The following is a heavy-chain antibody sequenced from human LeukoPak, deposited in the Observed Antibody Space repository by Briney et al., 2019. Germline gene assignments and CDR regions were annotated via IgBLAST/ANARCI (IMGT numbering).Heavy chain of an antibody. CDR2: IYYSGST. Sequence: PSETLSLTCTVSSGSISSYYWSWIRQPPGNGLEWIGHIYYSGSTNYNPSLKSRVTISVDTSKNQFSLKLSSVTAADTAVYYCARDYASYYYYYMDVWGKGTTVTVSS. D-gene: IGHD2-2*01. CDR3: ARDYASYYYYYMDV. J-gene: IGHJ6*03. V-gene: IGHV4-59*12. CDR1: SGSISSYY.